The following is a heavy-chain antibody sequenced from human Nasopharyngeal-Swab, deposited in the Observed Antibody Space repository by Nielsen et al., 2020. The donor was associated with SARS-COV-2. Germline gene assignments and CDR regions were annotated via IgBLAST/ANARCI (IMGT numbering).Heavy chain of an antibody. CDR3: ARGTGNYWGRFDY. J-gene: IGHJ4*02. V-gene: IGHV5-51*01. CDR2: IYPDDSDT. CDR1: GYTFTNYW. Sequence: KVSCKGSGYTFTNYWIGWARQMPGKGLEWMGLIYPDDSDTTYSPSFQGQVTLSADKSISTAYLQWSSLKASDTAMYYCARGTGNYWGRFDYWGQGTLVTVSS. D-gene: IGHD1-26*01.